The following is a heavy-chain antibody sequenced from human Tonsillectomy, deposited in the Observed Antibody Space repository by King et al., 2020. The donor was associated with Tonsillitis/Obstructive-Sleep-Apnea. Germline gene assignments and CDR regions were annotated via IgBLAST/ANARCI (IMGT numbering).Heavy chain of an antibody. J-gene: IGHJ2*01. D-gene: IGHD2-2*02. CDR3: ARDWKYCSSTSCYTWVGGNSHWYFDL. V-gene: IGHV4-59*01. Sequence: VQLQESGPGLVKPSETLSLTCTVSGGSISSYYWSWIRQPPGKGLEWIGYIYYSGSTNYNPSLKSRVTISVDTSKNQFSLKLSPVTAADTAVYYCARDWKYCSSTSCYTWVGGNSHWYFDLWGRGTLVTVSS. CDR1: GGSISSYY. CDR2: IYYSGST.